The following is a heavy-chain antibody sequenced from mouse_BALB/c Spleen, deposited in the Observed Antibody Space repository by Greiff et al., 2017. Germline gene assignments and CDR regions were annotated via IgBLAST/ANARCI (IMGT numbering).Heavy chain of an antibody. J-gene: IGHJ1*01. D-gene: IGHD1-1*01. V-gene: IGHV5-6-5*01. CDR2: ISSGGST. CDR3: ERESYGSSYGWYFDV. Sequence: DVKLVESGGGLVKPGGSLKLSCAASGFTFSSYAMSWVRQTPEKRLEWVASISSGGSTYSPDSVKGRFTISRDNARNILYLHISSLRSEDTAMYYCERESYGSSYGWYFDVWGEGTTVTVSS. CDR1: GFTFSSYA.